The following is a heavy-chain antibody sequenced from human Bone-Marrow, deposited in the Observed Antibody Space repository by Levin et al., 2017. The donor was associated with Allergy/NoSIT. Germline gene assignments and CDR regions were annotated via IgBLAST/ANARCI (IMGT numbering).Heavy chain of an antibody. CDR1: GFAFSSYW. CDR2: VKQDGSEK. D-gene: IGHD3-3*01. Sequence: QTGGSLRLSCAASGFAFSSYWMAWVRQAPGKGLEWVANVKQDGSEKYYAESVKGRLTISRDNDKSSLYLQMSSLRPDDTAVYYCARGFYYDSWTGYLSKHWFDPWGQGTLVTVSS. J-gene: IGHJ5*02. CDR3: ARGFYYDSWTGYLSKHWFDP. V-gene: IGHV3-7*01.